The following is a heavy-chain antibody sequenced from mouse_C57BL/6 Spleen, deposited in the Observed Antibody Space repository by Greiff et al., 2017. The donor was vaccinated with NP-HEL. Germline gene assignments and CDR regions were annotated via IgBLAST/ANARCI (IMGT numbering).Heavy chain of an antibody. V-gene: IGHV1-18*01. CDR1: GCTFTDYN. CDR2: INPNNGGT. D-gene: IGHD2-3*01. CDR3: ARWDDGPYYYAMDY. Sequence: VQLQQSGPELVKPGASVKIPCKASGCTFTDYNMDWVKQSHGKSLEWIGDINPNNGGTIYNQKFKGKATLTVDKSSSTAYMELRSLTSEDTAVYYCARWDDGPYYYAMDYWGQGTSVTVSS. J-gene: IGHJ4*01.